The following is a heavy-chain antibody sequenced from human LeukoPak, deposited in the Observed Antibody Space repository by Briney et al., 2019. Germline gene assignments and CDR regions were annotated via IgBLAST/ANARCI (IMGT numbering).Heavy chain of an antibody. CDR1: GYTFTSYG. D-gene: IGHD3-22*01. CDR2: ISAYNGNT. Sequence: ASVKVSCKASGYTFTSYGISWVRQAPGQGLEWMGWISAYNGNTNYAQKLQGRVTMTRDTSMSTAYMELSRLRSDDSAVYYCARYFYDSSGSSSDAFDIWGQGTMVTVSS. V-gene: IGHV1-18*01. J-gene: IGHJ3*02. CDR3: ARYFYDSSGSSSDAFDI.